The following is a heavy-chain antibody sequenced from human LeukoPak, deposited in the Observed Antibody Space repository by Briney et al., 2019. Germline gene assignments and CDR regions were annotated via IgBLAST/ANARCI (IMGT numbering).Heavy chain of an antibody. CDR1: GYTFTTYD. CDR2: MDPNSGNT. J-gene: IGHJ4*02. D-gene: IGHD2-21*01. CDR3: ARGHISDY. Sequence: GASVKVSCKASGYTFTTYDINWVRQATGQGLEWLGWMDPNSGNTGYAQKFQGRVTITRNTSISTAYMELSSLRSEDTAVYYCARGHISDYWGQGTLVTVPS. V-gene: IGHV1-8*03.